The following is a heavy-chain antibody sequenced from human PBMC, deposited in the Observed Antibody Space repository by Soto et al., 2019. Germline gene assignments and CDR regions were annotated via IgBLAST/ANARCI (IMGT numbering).Heavy chain of an antibody. CDR1: GFSLTTSGLG. D-gene: IGHD2-21*01. V-gene: IGHV2-5*02. CDR3: ARGGMWRSFDF. J-gene: IGHJ4*02. CDR2: IYGDDDQ. Sequence: QITLKESGPPLVKPTQTLTLTCTFSGFSLTTSGLGVAWVRQPPGKALEWLALIYGDDDQRYSPSLKSRLAISKDITNIQVVLTLSNVDPVDTATYYCARGGMWRSFDFWGQGTQVTVSS.